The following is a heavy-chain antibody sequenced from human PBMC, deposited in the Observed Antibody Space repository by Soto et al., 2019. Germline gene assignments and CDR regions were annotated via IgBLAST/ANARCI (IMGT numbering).Heavy chain of an antibody. CDR2: FDPEDGET. Sequence: ASVKVASKVSGYTLTQLSMHWVRQAPGKGLEWMGGFDPEDGETIYAQKFQGRVTMTEDTSTDTAYMELSSLRSEDTAVYYCDTVGSASSLSYYCYGMDVWG. V-gene: IGHV1-24*01. CDR1: GYTLTQLS. D-gene: IGHD2-2*01. J-gene: IGHJ6*02. CDR3: DTVGSASSLSYYCYGMDV.